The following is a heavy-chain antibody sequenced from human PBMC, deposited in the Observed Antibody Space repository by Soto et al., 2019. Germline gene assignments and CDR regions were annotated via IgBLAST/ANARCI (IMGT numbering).Heavy chain of an antibody. Sequence: GGSLRLSCAASGGPFSSYAMHWVRQAPGKGLEYVSAISSNGGSTYYANSVKGRFTISRDNSKNTLYLQMGSLRAEDMAVYYCARGPDLVGATHIDYWGQGTLVTVSS. CDR3: ARGPDLVGATHIDY. CDR2: ISSNGGST. V-gene: IGHV3-64*01. CDR1: GGPFSSYA. J-gene: IGHJ4*02. D-gene: IGHD1-26*01.